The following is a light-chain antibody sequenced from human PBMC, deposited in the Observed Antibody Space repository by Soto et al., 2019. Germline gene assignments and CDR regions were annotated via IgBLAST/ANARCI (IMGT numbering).Light chain of an antibody. CDR2: ETS. V-gene: IGKV3-20*01. J-gene: IGKJ1*01. Sequence: EILLTQSPGTLSLSPGERAAFSCRASQSIGNNYLAWYQQRPGQAPRLLIYETSYRATGIPDRFSGSASGTDFTFTISRLEAEDFVVYYCLQYGDSVWTFGQGTKVEI. CDR3: LQYGDSVWT. CDR1: QSIGNNY.